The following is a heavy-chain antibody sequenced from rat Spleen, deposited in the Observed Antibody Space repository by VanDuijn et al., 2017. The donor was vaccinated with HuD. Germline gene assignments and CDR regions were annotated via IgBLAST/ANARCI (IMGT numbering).Heavy chain of an antibody. CDR1: EFSLTGNN. CDR2: MRYDGDT. CDR3: TRSLYSSPLLDH. D-gene: IGHD1-2*01. V-gene: IGHV2-63*01. Sequence: QVQLKESGPGLVQPSQTLSLTCTVSEFSLTGNNIHWVRQPPGKGLEWMGRMRYDGDTSYNSALKFRLSISRETSKNQVFLKVGSLQSDDTAIYYCTRSLYSSPLLDHWGPGTMVTVSS. J-gene: IGHJ1*01.